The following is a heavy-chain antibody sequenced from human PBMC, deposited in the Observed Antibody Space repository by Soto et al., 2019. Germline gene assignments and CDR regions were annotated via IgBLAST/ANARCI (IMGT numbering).Heavy chain of an antibody. V-gene: IGHV1-2*02. CDR1: GYTLTDYY. D-gene: IGHD1-26*01. Sequence: QVQLAQSGAEVKKPGASVKFSSKASGYTLTDYYIHWVRQAPGRGLEWMGWINPKTGDTYSAQNFQGRVTTTRDTSIDTGYMELTRLQSDDTAVYYCARSSGSYSYYGMDVWGQGTTLTVSS. CDR3: ARSSGSYSYYGMDV. J-gene: IGHJ6*02. CDR2: INPKTGDT.